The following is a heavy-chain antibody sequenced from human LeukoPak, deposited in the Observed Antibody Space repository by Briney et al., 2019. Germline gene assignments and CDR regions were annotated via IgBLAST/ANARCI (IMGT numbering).Heavy chain of an antibody. CDR3: ARVNSRNDYGMDV. J-gene: IGHJ6*02. CDR2: TYYRSKWYN. D-gene: IGHD6-13*01. V-gene: IGHV6-1*01. Sequence: SQTLSLTCAISGDSVSSNSAAWNWIRQPPSRGLEWLVRTYYRSKWYNDYAVSVKSRITINPDTSKNQFSLQLNSVTPEDTAVYYCARVNSRNDYGMDVWGQGTTVPVSS. CDR1: GDSVSSNSAA.